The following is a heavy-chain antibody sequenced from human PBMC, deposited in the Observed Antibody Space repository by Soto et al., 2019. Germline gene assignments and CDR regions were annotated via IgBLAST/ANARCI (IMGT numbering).Heavy chain of an antibody. Sequence: GGSLRLSCAASGFTFDDYTMHWVRQAPGKGLEWVSLISWDGGSTYYADSVKGRFTISRDNSKNSLYLQMNSLRTEDTALYYCAKDTDYDILTGAIDYWGQGTLVTVSS. CDR3: AKDTDYDILTGAIDY. J-gene: IGHJ4*02. V-gene: IGHV3-43*01. D-gene: IGHD3-9*01. CDR2: ISWDGGST. CDR1: GFTFDDYT.